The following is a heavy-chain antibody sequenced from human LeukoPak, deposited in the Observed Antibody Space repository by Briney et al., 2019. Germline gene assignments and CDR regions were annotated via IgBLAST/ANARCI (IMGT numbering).Heavy chain of an antibody. CDR2: ISAYNGNT. CDR3: ARFRYSGSYEPFDY. D-gene: IGHD1-26*01. CDR1: GYTSTSYG. Sequence: ASVKVSCKASGYTSTSYGISWVRQAPGQGLEWMGWISAYNGNTNYAQKLQGRVTMTTDTSTSTAYMELRSLRSDDTAVYYCARFRYSGSYEPFDYWGQGTLVTVSS. V-gene: IGHV1-18*01. J-gene: IGHJ4*02.